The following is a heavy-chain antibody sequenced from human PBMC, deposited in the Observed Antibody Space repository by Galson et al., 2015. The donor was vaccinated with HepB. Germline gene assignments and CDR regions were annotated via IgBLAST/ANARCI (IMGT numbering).Heavy chain of an antibody. D-gene: IGHD3-3*01. CDR3: AKDLTYYDFWSGYRALDY. CDR1: GFTFSSYG. V-gene: IGHV3-30*18. CDR2: ISYDGSNK. Sequence: SLRLSCAASGFTFSSYGMHWVRQAPGKGLEWVAVISYDGSNKYYADSVKGRFTISRDNSKNTLYLQMNSLRAEDTAVYYCAKDLTYYDFWSGYRALDYWGQGTLVTVSS. J-gene: IGHJ4*02.